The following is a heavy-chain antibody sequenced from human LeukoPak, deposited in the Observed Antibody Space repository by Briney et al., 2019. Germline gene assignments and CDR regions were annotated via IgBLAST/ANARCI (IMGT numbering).Heavy chain of an antibody. D-gene: IGHD3-3*01. CDR2: INPNNGDT. V-gene: IGHV1-2*02. CDR1: GYTFIVYY. CDR3: ARDFDFWSAYSSFDY. J-gene: IGHJ4*02. Sequence: ASVKFSCKASGYTFIVYYIHWVRQVRGQGLEWRGWINPNNGDTTYTQNFQGRGTMTRDTSISTAYMALSRLTSDDTAMYFCARDFDFWSAYSSFDYWGQGTLVTVSS.